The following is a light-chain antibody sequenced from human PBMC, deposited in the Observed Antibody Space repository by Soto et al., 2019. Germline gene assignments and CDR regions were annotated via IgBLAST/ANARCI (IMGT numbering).Light chain of an antibody. V-gene: IGKV3D-11*01. Sequence: EIVLTQSPATLSLSPGERATLSCRASQGVSSYLAWYQQKPGQAPRLLIYDASNRATGIPARFSGSGPGTDFTLTISSLEPEDFAVYYCQQRSNWRLTFGQGTRLEMK. CDR3: QQRSNWRLT. CDR1: QGVSSY. CDR2: DAS. J-gene: IGKJ5*01.